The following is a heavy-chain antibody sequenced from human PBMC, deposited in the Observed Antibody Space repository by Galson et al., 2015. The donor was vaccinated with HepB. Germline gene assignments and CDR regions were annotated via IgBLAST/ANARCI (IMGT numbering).Heavy chain of an antibody. CDR3: AEHYDFWSGYYDY. D-gene: IGHD3-3*01. CDR2: VSGSGDST. V-gene: IGHV3-23*01. CDR1: GFTFNNYA. Sequence: SLRLSCAASGFTFNNYAMSWVRQGPGKGLEWVSAVSGSGDSTYYADSVKGRFTISRDNSKNMLYLQINSLRAEDTAVYYCAEHYDFWSGYYDYWGQGTLVTVSS. J-gene: IGHJ4*02.